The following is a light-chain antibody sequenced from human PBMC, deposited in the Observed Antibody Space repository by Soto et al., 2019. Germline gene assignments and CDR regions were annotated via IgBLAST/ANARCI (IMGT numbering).Light chain of an antibody. J-gene: IGKJ1*01. CDR3: QQYGNSPDT. CDR2: GAS. CDR1: QSVSSSY. V-gene: IGKV3-20*01. Sequence: EIVLTQSPGTLSLSPGERATLSCRASQSVSSSYLACYQQKPGQAPRLLLYGASSMATVFPDRFSGSGSGTDFTLTISGLEPEDFALYYCQQYGNSPDTFGQGTKVESK.